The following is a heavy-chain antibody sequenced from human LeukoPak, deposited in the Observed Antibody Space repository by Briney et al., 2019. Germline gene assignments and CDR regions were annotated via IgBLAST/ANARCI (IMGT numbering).Heavy chain of an antibody. CDR2: IKQDGSEK. Sequence: PGGSLRLSCAASGFTFSSYWMSWVRQAPGKGLEWVANIKQDGSEKYYVDSVKGRFTISRDNAKNSLYLQMNSLGAEDTAVYYCARWRGLDDFWSGYYVGDAFDIWGQGTMVTVSS. CDR3: ARWRGLDDFWSGYYVGDAFDI. J-gene: IGHJ3*02. V-gene: IGHV3-7*01. D-gene: IGHD3-3*01. CDR1: GFTFSSYW.